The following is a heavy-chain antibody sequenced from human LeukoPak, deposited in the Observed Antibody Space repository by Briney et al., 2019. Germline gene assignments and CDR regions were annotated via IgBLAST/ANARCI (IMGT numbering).Heavy chain of an antibody. J-gene: IGHJ5*02. V-gene: IGHV3-30*07. Sequence: GGSLRLSCAASGFTFSNYAVHWVRQAPGKGLQWVAVISYDGSNKYYADSVKGRFAISRDNSKNTLYLQMNSLRAEDTAVYYCAKDRIAKSPPKSNWFDPWGQGTLVTVSS. CDR2: ISYDGSNK. D-gene: IGHD6-13*01. CDR3: AKDRIAKSPPKSNWFDP. CDR1: GFTFSNYA.